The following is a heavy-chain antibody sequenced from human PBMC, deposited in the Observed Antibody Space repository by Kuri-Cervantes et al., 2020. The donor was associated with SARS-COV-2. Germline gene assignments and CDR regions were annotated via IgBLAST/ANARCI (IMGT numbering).Heavy chain of an antibody. CDR2: IKSKTDGGTT. J-gene: IGHJ4*02. Sequence: GESLKISCAASGFTFSNAWMSWVRQAPGKGLEWVGRIKSKTDGGTTDYAAPVKGRFTISRDDSKNALYLQMNSLKTEDTAVYYCTTDLGYSYCRGYWGQGTLVTVSS. D-gene: IGHD5-18*01. V-gene: IGHV3-15*01. CDR3: TTDLGYSYCRGY. CDR1: GFTFSNAW.